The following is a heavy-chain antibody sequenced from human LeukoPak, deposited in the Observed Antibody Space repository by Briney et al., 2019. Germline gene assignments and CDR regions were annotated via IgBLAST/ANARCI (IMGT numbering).Heavy chain of an antibody. Sequence: GGSLRLSCAASGFTFSDYYMSWIRQAPGKGLEWVSYISSSGSTIYYADSLKGRFTISRDNAKNSLYLQMNSLRAEDTAVYYCARHIDCSSTSCYEYYYYGMDVWGQGTTVTVSS. CDR1: GFTFSDYY. J-gene: IGHJ6*02. D-gene: IGHD2-2*01. CDR2: ISSSGSTI. V-gene: IGHV3-11*01. CDR3: ARHIDCSSTSCYEYYYYGMDV.